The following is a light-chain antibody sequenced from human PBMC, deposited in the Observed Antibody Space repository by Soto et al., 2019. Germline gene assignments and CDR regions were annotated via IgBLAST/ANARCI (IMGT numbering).Light chain of an antibody. CDR1: SSDVGGYNY. J-gene: IGLJ2*01. CDR3: SSYTSSTTLV. V-gene: IGLV2-14*01. CDR2: EVN. Sequence: QSVLTQPASVSGSPGQSITISCTGTSSDVGGYNYVSWYQQHPGKAPKLMIYEVNNRPSGVSNRFSGSKSGNTASLTISDLQAEDEADYYCSSYTSSTTLVFGGGTKLTVL.